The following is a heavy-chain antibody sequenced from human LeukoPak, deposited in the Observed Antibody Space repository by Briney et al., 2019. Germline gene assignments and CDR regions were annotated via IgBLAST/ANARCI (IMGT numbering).Heavy chain of an antibody. CDR3: ARMAGSGWFGY. CDR2: IYSNSAT. Sequence: SGGSLRLSCAASGFTVSSTYMSWIRQAPGKGLEWVSIIYSNSATYYADSVKGRFTISRDNSKNTLYLQMNSLSAEDTAVYYCARMAGSGWFGYWGQGTLVTVSS. D-gene: IGHD1-26*01. V-gene: IGHV3-66*01. CDR1: GFTVSSTY. J-gene: IGHJ4*02.